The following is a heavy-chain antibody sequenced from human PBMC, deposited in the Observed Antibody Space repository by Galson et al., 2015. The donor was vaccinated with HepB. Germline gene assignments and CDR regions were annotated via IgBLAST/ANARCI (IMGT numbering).Heavy chain of an antibody. CDR2: ISSSSSYI. V-gene: IGHV3-21*01. CDR1: GFTFSSYW. D-gene: IGHD5-24*01. CDR3: APLTSRRDGYNVDY. J-gene: IGHJ4*02. Sequence: SLRLSCAASGFTFSSYWMSWVRQAPGKGLEWVSSISSSSSYIYYADSVKGRFTISRDNAKNSLYLQMNSLRAEDTAVYYCAPLTSRRDGYNVDYWGQGTLVTVSS.